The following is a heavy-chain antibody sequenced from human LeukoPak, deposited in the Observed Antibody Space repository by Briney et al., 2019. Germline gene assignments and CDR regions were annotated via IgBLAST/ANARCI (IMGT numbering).Heavy chain of an antibody. V-gene: IGHV4-59*12. D-gene: IGHD7-27*01. J-gene: IGHJ6*02. CDR3: ARELGYYGMDV. Sequence: PSEALSLTCTVSGGSISSFYWSWLRQPPGKGLEWIGYIYYSGSTNYNPSLKSRVTISVDTSKNQFSLKLSSVTAADTAVYYCARELGYYGMDVWGQGTTVTVSS. CDR1: GGSISSFY. CDR2: IYYSGST.